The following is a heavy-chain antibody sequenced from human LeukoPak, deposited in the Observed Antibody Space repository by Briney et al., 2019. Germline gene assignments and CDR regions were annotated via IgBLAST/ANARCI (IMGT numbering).Heavy chain of an antibody. D-gene: IGHD4-17*01. Sequence: EWVSLIYSGGTTYYADSVKGRLTISRDISKNTLYLQMNSLRVEDTAVYYCARGGDGDYAGLDYWGQGTLVTVSS. CDR2: IYSGGTT. CDR3: ARGGDGDYAGLDY. J-gene: IGHJ4*02. V-gene: IGHV3-66*01.